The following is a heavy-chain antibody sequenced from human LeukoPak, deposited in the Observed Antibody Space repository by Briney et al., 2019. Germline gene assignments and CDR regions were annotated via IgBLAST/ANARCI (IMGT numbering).Heavy chain of an antibody. V-gene: IGHV3-7*01. D-gene: IGHD2-2*01. Sequence: GESLKISCEASGFTFSDYWLSWVRQAPGKGLEWVANIKQDGSEKNYVDSVKGRFTISRDNAKNSLYLQMNSLRAEDTAVYYCVRGPYALYWGQGTLVSVSS. J-gene: IGHJ4*02. CDR3: VRGPYALY. CDR2: IKQDGSEK. CDR1: GFTFSDYW.